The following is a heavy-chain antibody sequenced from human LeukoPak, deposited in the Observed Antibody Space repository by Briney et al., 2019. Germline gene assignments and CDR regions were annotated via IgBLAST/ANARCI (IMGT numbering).Heavy chain of an antibody. J-gene: IGHJ5*02. CDR1: GASISSYY. Sequence: SEPLSLTCTVSGASISSYYWSWIRQPPGKGLEWIGYIYYSESTNYNPSLKSRVTISVDTSKNHFSLKLTSVTAADTAVYYCARGRVPTATWGQGTLVTVSS. CDR3: ARGRVPTAT. D-gene: IGHD2-2*01. CDR2: IYYSEST. V-gene: IGHV4-59*01.